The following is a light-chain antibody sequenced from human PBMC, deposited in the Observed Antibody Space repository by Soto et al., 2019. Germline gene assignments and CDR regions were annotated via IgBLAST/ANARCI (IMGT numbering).Light chain of an antibody. CDR2: GAS. CDR3: QQYGSSAWT. Sequence: EIVLTQSPGTLSLSPGEIATLSCRASQSVSSSYLAWYKQKPGQAPRLLIYGASSRASGIPDRFRGSGSGTDFTLTISRLEAEDFAVYYCQQYGSSAWTVGQGTKVEIK. CDR1: QSVSSSY. V-gene: IGKV3-20*01. J-gene: IGKJ1*01.